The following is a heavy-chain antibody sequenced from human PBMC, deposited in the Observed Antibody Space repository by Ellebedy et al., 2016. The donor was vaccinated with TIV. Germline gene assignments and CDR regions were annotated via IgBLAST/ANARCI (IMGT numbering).Heavy chain of an antibody. CDR1: GASITTYY. D-gene: IGHD5-18*01. Sequence: MPSETLSLTCNVSGASITTYYWNWIRQPPGKGLEWIGYIYRSGSTNIDPSLKSRVTMSVDTSKNQFSLKLSSVTASDTAVFYCASGFSYGLLDYWGQGTLVAVSS. V-gene: IGHV4-59*08. CDR2: IYRSGST. J-gene: IGHJ4*02. CDR3: ASGFSYGLLDY.